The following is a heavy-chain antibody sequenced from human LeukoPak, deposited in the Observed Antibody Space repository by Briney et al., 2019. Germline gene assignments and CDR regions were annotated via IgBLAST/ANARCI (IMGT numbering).Heavy chain of an antibody. J-gene: IGHJ6*02. CDR1: DFSFSNYD. D-gene: IGHD6-6*01. V-gene: IGHV3-13*01. CDR3: AREWRGIASHYHGMDL. CDR2: LGTNGDT. Sequence: PGGSLRLSCVASDFSFSNYDMYWVRQAAGRGLEWVSALGTNGDTYYLGSVKGRFTISRENGKNSLYLQTNSLGVDDTAVYYCAREWRGIASHYHGMDLWGQGTTVTVSS.